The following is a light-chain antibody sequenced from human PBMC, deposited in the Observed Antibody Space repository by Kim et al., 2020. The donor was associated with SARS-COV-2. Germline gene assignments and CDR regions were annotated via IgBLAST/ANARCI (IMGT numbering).Light chain of an antibody. J-gene: IGKJ2*01. V-gene: IGKV1-5*03. CDR2: TAS. Sequence: SASVRDRFTITGRARQWINNWLAWYQQKPGKAPKLLIYTASTLENGVPSRFSGSGSRTEFTLSISSLQTDDFATYYCQQYNNYPHSLGQGTKLEI. CDR1: QWINNW. CDR3: QQYNNYPHS.